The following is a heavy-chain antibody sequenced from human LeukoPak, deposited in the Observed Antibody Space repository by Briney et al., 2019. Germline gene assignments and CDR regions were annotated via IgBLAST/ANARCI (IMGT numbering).Heavy chain of an antibody. V-gene: IGHV3-74*01. CDR2: INSDGSSI. D-gene: IGHD3-9*01. J-gene: IGHJ4*02. CDR3: AREPQGILTLRDY. Sequence: GGPLRLSCTASGFTFSSYWMHWVRQVPGKGLVWVSRINSDGSSISYADSVKGRFTISRDNAKNTLYLQMNSLRAEDTAVYYCAREPQGILTLRDYWGQGNLVTVSS. CDR1: GFTFSSYW.